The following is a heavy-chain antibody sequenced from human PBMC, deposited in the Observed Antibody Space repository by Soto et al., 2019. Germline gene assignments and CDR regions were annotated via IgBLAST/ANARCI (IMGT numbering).Heavy chain of an antibody. CDR2: IYYSGTI. CDR3: ARAQMATIYFDY. V-gene: IGHV4-59*01. D-gene: IGHD5-12*01. CDR1: GGSISSYY. Sequence: LSLTCTVSGGSISSYYWTWIRQPPGKGLEWIGHIYYSGTIRYSPSLKNRVTISVDASKKQFSLKLSSVTAADTAVYYCARAQMATIYFDYWGQGTLVTVSS. J-gene: IGHJ4*02.